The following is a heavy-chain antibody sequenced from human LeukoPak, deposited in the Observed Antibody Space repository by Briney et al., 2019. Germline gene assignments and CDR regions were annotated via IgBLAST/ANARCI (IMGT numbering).Heavy chain of an antibody. D-gene: IGHD4-11*01. J-gene: IGHJ4*02. CDR2: IYHSGST. V-gene: IGHV4-38-2*01. CDR1: GYSISSGYY. CDR3: ARGLQSLGYFDY. Sequence: PSETLSLTRAVSGYSISSGYYWGWIRQPPGKGLEWIGSIYHSGSTYYNPSLKSRVTISVDTSKNQFSLKLSSVTAADTAVYYCARGLQSLGYFDYWGQGTLVTVSS.